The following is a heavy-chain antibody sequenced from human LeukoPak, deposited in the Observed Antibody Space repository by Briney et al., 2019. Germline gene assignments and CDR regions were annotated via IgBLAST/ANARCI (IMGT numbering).Heavy chain of an antibody. CDR1: GGSISSSSYY. D-gene: IGHD6-13*01. J-gene: IGHJ5*02. Sequence: SETLSLTCTVSGGSISSSSYYWGWLRQPPGKGLEWIGSIYYSGSTYYNPSLKSRVTISVDTSKNQFSLKLSSVTAADTAVYYCARQLVRGDNNWFDPWGQGTLVTVSS. CDR3: ARQLVRGDNNWFDP. CDR2: IYYSGST. V-gene: IGHV4-39*07.